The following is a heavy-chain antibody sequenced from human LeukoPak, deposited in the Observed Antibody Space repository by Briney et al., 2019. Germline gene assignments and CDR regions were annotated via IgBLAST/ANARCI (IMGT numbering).Heavy chain of an antibody. CDR3: AGRGVYYDYVWGSYRSPPEVGH. D-gene: IGHD3-16*02. J-gene: IGHJ4*02. CDR1: GGSFSGYY. V-gene: IGHV4-34*01. Sequence: SSETLSLTCAVYGGSFSGYYWSWIRQPPGKGLEWIGEINHSGSTNYNPSLKSRVTISVDTSKNQFSLKLSSVTAADTAVYYCAGRGVYYDYVWGSYRSPPEVGHWGQGTLVTVSS. CDR2: INHSGST.